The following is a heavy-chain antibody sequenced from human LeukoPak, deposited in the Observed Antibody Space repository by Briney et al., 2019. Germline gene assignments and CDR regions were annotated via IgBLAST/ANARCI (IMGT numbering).Heavy chain of an antibody. J-gene: IGHJ2*01. CDR2: INHSGST. CDR3: ARSGYSYDSAVYWNFDL. Sequence: PSETLSLTCAVYGGSFSGYYWSWIRQPPGKGLEWIGEINHSGSTNYNPSLKSRVTISVDTSKNQFSLKLSSVTAADTAVYYWARSGYSYDSAVYWNFDLWGRGTLVTVSS. CDR1: GGSFSGYY. D-gene: IGHD5-18*01. V-gene: IGHV4-34*01.